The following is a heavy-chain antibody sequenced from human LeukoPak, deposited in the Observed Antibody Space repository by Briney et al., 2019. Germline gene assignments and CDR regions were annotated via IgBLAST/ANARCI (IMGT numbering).Heavy chain of an antibody. Sequence: GGSLRLSCAASGFTFSSYWMSWVRQAPGKGLEWVANIKQDGSEKYYVDSVKGRFTISRDNAKNSLYLQMNSLRAEDTAVYYCARYDRSGYYYPAPFDYWGQGTLVTVSS. CDR3: ARYDRSGYYYPAPFDY. V-gene: IGHV3-7*01. CDR2: IKQDGSEK. D-gene: IGHD3-22*01. J-gene: IGHJ4*02. CDR1: GFTFSSYW.